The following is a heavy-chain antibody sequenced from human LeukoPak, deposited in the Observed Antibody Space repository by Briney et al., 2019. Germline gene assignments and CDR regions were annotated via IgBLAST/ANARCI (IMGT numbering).Heavy chain of an antibody. CDR1: GFTFSDSY. CDR3: ARTYSSSQTNWFDP. CDR2: ITSSGSTI. Sequence: GGSQRLSCAASGFTFSDSYMSWIRQAPGKGLEWVSDITSSGSTIYYADSVKGRFTISRDNAKNSLYLQMNSLRAEDTAVYYCARTYSSSQTNWFDPWGQGTLVTVSS. J-gene: IGHJ5*02. V-gene: IGHV3-11*04. D-gene: IGHD6-13*01.